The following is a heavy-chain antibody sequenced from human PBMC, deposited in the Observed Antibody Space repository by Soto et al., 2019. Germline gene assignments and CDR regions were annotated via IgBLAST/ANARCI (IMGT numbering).Heavy chain of an antibody. CDR2: IIPIFGTA. V-gene: IGHV1-69*01. CDR1: GGTFSSYA. Sequence: QVQLVQSGAEVKKPGSSAKVSCKASGGTFSSYAISWVRQAPGQGLEWMGGIIPIFGTANYAQKFQGRVTITADESTSTAYMELSSLRSEDTAVYYCARSYSGSYSGAENWFDPWGQGTLVTVSS. CDR3: ARSYSGSYSGAENWFDP. D-gene: IGHD1-26*01. J-gene: IGHJ5*02.